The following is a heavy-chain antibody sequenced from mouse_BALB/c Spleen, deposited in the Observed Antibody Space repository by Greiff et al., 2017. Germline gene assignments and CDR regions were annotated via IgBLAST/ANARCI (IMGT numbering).Heavy chain of an antibody. CDR2: IWAGGST. J-gene: IGHJ3*01. Sequence: QVQLKQSGPGLVAPSQSLSITCTVSGFSLTSYGVHWVRQPPGKGLEWLGVIWAGGSTNYNSALMSRLSISKDNSKSQVFLKMNSLQTDDTAMYYCARDYYGSKGWFAYWGQGTLVTVSA. D-gene: IGHD1-1*01. CDR3: ARDYYGSKGWFAY. CDR1: GFSLTSYG. V-gene: IGHV2-9*02.